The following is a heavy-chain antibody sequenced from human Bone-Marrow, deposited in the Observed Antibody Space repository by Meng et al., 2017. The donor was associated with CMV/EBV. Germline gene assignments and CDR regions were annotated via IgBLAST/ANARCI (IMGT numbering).Heavy chain of an antibody. V-gene: IGHV1-2*02. CDR2: INPNSGGT. D-gene: IGHD2-2*01. J-gene: IGHJ6*02. CDR1: GYTFTGYY. CDR3: ASYNHCSSTSCYEMYYYYYGMDV. Sequence: ASVKVSCKASGYTFTGYYMHWVRQAPGQGLEWMGWINPNSGGTNYAQKFQGRVTMTRDTSISTAYMELSRLRSEDTAVYYCASYNHCSSTSCYEMYYYYYGMDVWGQGTTVTVSS.